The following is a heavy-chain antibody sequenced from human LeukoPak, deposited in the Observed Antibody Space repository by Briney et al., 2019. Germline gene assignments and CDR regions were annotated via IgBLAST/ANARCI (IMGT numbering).Heavy chain of an antibody. CDR2: ISYDGSNK. V-gene: IGHV3-30*03. D-gene: IGHD2-8*01. CDR1: GFTFSSYG. Sequence: GGSLRLSCAASGFTFSSYGMSWVRQAPGKGLEWVAVISYDGSNKYYADSVKGRFTISRDNSKNTLYLQMNSLRAEDTAVYYCARDQCTNGVCYLTYYWGQGTLVTVSS. J-gene: IGHJ4*02. CDR3: ARDQCTNGVCYLTYY.